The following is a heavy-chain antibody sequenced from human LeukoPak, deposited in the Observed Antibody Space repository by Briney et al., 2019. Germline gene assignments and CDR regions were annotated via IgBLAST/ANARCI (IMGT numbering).Heavy chain of an antibody. CDR3: AKDERNWNYNLASQTYD. CDR2: ISGCGVRI. Sequence: GGSLRLSCAASGLRFSCHVMSWVRQAPGKGLEEVSSISGCGVRIYYADSVKGRFTVSRDNYKNPLDLQMSSLRAEDPVVYYCAKDERNWNYNLASQTYDWGQGTLVTVSS. V-gene: IGHV3-23*01. J-gene: IGHJ4*02. D-gene: IGHD1-7*01. CDR1: GLRFSCHV.